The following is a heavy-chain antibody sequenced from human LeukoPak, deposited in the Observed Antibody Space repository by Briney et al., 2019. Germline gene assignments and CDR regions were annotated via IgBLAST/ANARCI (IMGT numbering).Heavy chain of an antibody. D-gene: IGHD2-15*01. Sequence: SETLSLTCPVSGGSISSYYWSWIRQPPGKGLEWIGYIYYSGSTNYNPSLKSRVTISVDTSKNQFSLKLSSVTAADTAVYYCARTTEGYCRGRSCYPYYYYMDVWGKGTTVTVSS. V-gene: IGHV4-59*12. J-gene: IGHJ6*03. CDR3: ARTTEGYCRGRSCYPYYYYMDV. CDR2: IYYSGST. CDR1: GGSISSYY.